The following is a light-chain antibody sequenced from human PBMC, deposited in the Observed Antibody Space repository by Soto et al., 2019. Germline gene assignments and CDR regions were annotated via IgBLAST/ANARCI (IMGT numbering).Light chain of an antibody. CDR3: QQYSRLPRT. Sequence: EIVLTQSPGTLSVSPGERATLACRASQSVSSNYLAWYQQKPGQPPRLLIYGASSRATGIPDRCSGSGSGTDLTLTISGLEPEDFAVYYCQQYSRLPRTFGQGIRVEIK. CDR2: GAS. CDR1: QSVSSNY. J-gene: IGKJ1*01. V-gene: IGKV3-20*01.